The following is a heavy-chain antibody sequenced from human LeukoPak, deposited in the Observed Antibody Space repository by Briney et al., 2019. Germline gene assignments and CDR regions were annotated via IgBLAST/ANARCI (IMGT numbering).Heavy chain of an antibody. CDR1: GDSISSTSYF. CDR3: IKHNCSGIYCPFDY. CDR2: IYYSGTT. Sequence: SETLSLTCTVSGDSISSTSYFWGWIRQPPGKGLEWIGTIYYSGTTYYNPSLKSRVTISVDTSKNQFSLKRSSVSASDTSLYFCIKHNCSGIYCPFDYWGQGTLVTVSS. J-gene: IGHJ4*02. D-gene: IGHD2-15*01. V-gene: IGHV4-39*01.